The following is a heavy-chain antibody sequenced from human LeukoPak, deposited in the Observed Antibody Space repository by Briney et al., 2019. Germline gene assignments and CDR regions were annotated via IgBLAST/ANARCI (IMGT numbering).Heavy chain of an antibody. CDR2: IYPGSSVT. D-gene: IGHD6-13*01. CDR1: GYSFTNYW. V-gene: IGHV5-51*01. CDR3: ARYGSSSAKAQDY. J-gene: IGHJ4*02. Sequence: GESLKISCKGSGYSFTNYWIGWVRQMPGKGLEWMGVIYPGSSVTTYSPSFQGQGTISADKSTSTAYLQWGSLKASDTAMYYCARYGSSSAKAQDYWGQGTLDTVSS.